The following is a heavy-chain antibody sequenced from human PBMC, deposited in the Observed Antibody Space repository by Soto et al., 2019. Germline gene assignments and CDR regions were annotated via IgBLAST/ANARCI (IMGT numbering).Heavy chain of an antibody. CDR3: ARGASTERYFSPSGGAWFDP. CDR2: INHSGLT. Sequence: QVQLQQWGEGLLKPSETLSLTCAVYGGSFSGDYWNWIRQSPGKGLEWIGEINHSGLTNYNPSLKSRATIFVDTSRKQFTLQLTSVTAADTSVYYCARGASTERYFSPSGGAWFDPWGQGTLGTVSS. D-gene: IGHD3-9*01. J-gene: IGHJ5*02. CDR1: GGSFSGDY. V-gene: IGHV4-34*02.